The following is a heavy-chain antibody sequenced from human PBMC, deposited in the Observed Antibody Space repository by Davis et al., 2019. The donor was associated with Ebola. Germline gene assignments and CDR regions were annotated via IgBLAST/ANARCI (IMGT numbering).Heavy chain of an antibody. CDR2: INPSGGST. V-gene: IGHV1-46*01. CDR3: AREWLGWFDP. CDR1: GYTFTSYG. J-gene: IGHJ5*02. Sequence: ASVKVSCKASGYTFTSYGISWVRQAPGQGLEWMGIINPSGGSTSYAQKFQGRVTMTRDTSTSTVYMELSSLRSEDTAVYYCAREWLGWFDPWGQGTLVTVSS. D-gene: IGHD3-22*01.